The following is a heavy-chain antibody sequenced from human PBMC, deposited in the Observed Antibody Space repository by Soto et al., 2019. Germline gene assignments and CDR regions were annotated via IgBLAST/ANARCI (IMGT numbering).Heavy chain of an antibody. D-gene: IGHD5-12*01. V-gene: IGHV1-2*04. CDR3: ARESGGATATLDYYYFYMDV. Sequence: QVQLVQSGAEVRKPGASVTVSCRSSGDSFNDYYLHGVRQAPGQGFEWMGWINPNGGVTKYAQKFQGWVSMTRDTSIRTVYMQLSRLRSDDTAVYYCARESGGATATLDYYYFYMDVWGTGTTVTVSS. CDR2: INPNGGVT. J-gene: IGHJ6*03. CDR1: GDSFNDYY.